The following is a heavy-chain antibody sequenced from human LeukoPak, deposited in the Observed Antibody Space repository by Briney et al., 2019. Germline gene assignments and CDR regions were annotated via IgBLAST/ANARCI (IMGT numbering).Heavy chain of an antibody. V-gene: IGHV3-7*03. J-gene: IGHJ4*02. CDR3: ARGQTTVTN. CDR2: IKQDGSEK. D-gene: IGHD4-17*01. CDR1: GFTFSSYW. Sequence: GRSLRLSCAASGFTFSSYWMSWVRQAPGEGLEWVANIKQDGSEKYYVDSVKGRFTISRDNAKNSLYLQMNSLRAEDTAVYFCARGQTTVTNWGQGTLVTVSS.